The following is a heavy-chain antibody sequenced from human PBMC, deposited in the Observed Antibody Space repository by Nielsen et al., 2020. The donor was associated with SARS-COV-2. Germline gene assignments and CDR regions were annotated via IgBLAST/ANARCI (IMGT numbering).Heavy chain of an antibody. CDR3: ARDREGTYSGQDF. J-gene: IGHJ4*02. CDR1: GFTLSSYA. V-gene: IGHV3-30*04. D-gene: IGHD1-26*01. CDR2: ISYDGRKQ. Sequence: GGSLRLSCAASGFTLSSYAMHWVPQAPGKGLEWVAVISYDGRKQYYTDSVKGRFTISRDNSKKLLYLQMNSLSPDDRALYYCARDREGTYSGQDFWGQGTLVAVSS.